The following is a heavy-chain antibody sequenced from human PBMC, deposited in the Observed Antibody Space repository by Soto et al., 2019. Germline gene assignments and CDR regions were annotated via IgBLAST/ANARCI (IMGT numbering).Heavy chain of an antibody. CDR3: AREGRSYYGSPSYYFDY. V-gene: IGHV3-30-3*01. J-gene: IGHJ4*02. D-gene: IGHD3-10*01. CDR1: GFTFSSCA. Sequence: QVQLVESGGGVVQPGRSLRLSCAASGFTFSSCAMHWVRQAPGKGLEWVAVISYDGSNKYYADSVKGRFTISRDNSKNTLYLQMNSLRAEDTAVYYCAREGRSYYGSPSYYFDYWGQGTLVTVSS. CDR2: ISYDGSNK.